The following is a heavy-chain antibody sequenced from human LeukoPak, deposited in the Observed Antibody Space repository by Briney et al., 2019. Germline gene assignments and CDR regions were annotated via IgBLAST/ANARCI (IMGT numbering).Heavy chain of an antibody. CDR1: GDSISSGDYD. CDR3: ARDGNAMVRGYAFEI. CDR2: IYSSGST. Sequence: SETLSLTCSGSGDSISSGDYDWSWIRQPPGKALEGIGYIYSSGSTYYNPSLKGRVTISVDTSKNQFSLKLSSVTAADTAVYYCARDGNAMVRGYAFEIWGQGTMVTVSS. D-gene: IGHD3-10*01. V-gene: IGHV4-30-4*01. J-gene: IGHJ3*02.